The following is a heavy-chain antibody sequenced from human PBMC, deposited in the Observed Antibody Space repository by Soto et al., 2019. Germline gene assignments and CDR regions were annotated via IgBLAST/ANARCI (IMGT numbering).Heavy chain of an antibody. CDR3: ARGDYGTGGYPFPYFDY. CDR1: GYSFTGYY. D-gene: IGHD2-8*02. CDR2: INPDSGAT. J-gene: IGHJ4*02. V-gene: IGHV1-2*02. Sequence: HEHLVQSGAEVKRPGASLKVSCKASGYSFTGYYIHWVRQAPGQGLEWMGWINPDSGATNYAQTCQGRVTLTSATSISTASMDLTSLTSDDTAVYYCARGDYGTGGYPFPYFDYWGQGTLVIVSS.